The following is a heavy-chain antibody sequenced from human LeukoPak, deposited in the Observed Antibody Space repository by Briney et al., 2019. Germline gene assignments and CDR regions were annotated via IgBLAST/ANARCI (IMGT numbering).Heavy chain of an antibody. V-gene: IGHV4-59*01. Sequence: SETLSLTCTVSGGSIGTYYWSWFRQPPGKGLEWIGYIYHSGGTNYNPSLTSRVTISVDTSKNQFSLKLTSVTAADTAVYYCARDSCSSNSCSFDFWGRGTLVTVSS. D-gene: IGHD2-2*01. J-gene: IGHJ4*02. CDR3: ARDSCSSNSCSFDF. CDR2: IYHSGGT. CDR1: GGSIGTYY.